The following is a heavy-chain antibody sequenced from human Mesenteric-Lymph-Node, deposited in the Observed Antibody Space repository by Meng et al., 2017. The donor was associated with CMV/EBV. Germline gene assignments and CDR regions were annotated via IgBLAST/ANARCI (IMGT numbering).Heavy chain of an antibody. D-gene: IGHD6-13*01. CDR1: GGSFSGYY. V-gene: IGHV4-34*01. J-gene: IGHJ4*02. CDR3: ARGDQGKQLVLYY. Sequence: SETLSLTCAVYGGSFSGYYWSWIRQPPGKGLEWIGEINHSGSTNYNPSLKSRVTISVDTSKNQFSLKLSSVTAADTAVYYCARGDQGKQLVLYYWGQGTLVTVSS. CDR2: INHSGST.